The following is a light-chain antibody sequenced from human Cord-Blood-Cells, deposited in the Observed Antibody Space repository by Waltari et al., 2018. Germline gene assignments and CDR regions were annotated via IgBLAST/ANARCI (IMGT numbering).Light chain of an antibody. Sequence: QSALTQPPSASGSPGQSVTISCTGTSSDVGGYNYVSWYQQHQGKAPKLMMYEVSKGPSGLPDRFSGSKTGNTATLAGSGLQADDEADYYCSSYAGSNNLGVFGGGTKLTVL. CDR2: EVS. CDR1: SSDVGGYNY. J-gene: IGLJ2*01. V-gene: IGLV2-8*01. CDR3: SSYAGSNNLGV.